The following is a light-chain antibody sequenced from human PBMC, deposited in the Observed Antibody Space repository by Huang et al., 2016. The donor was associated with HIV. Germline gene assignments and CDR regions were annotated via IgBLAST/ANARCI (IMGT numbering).Light chain of an antibody. V-gene: IGKV3-20*01. CDR2: AAS. J-gene: IGKJ4*01. CDR1: PSVSSSY. Sequence: EIVLTQSPGTLFLSPGERATLSCRASPSVSSSYLAWYQHKPGQAPRLFVYAASSRATGVPDRFNGSVSGTDFTLAISRLEPEDFALYYCQQYDTSPPTLTFGGGTKVEMK. CDR3: QQYDTSPPTLT.